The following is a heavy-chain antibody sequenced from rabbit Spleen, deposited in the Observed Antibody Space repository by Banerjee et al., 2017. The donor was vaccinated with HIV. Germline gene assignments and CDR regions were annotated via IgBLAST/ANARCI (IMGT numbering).Heavy chain of an antibody. CDR1: GFSFSSRYY. D-gene: IGHD8-1*01. CDR3: ARDGAGGSYFAL. J-gene: IGHJ3*01. CDR2: IYTDSSGTT. V-gene: IGHV1S40*01. Sequence: QSLEESGGDLVKPGASLTLTCTASGFSFSSRYYMCWVRQAPGKGLEWIACIYTDSSGTTEYASWAKGRFTISKTSSTTVTLQMTSLTAADTATYFCARDGAGGSYFALWGQGTLVTVS.